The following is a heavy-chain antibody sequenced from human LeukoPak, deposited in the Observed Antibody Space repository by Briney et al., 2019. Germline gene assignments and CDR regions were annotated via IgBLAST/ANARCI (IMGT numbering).Heavy chain of an antibody. CDR3: AKGNRVAATVYGMDV. J-gene: IGHJ6*02. CDR2: ISGEGGNT. CDR1: GFTFDDYA. V-gene: IGHV3-43*02. Sequence: GGSLRLSCAASGFTFDDYAIHWVRQAPGKGLEWVSLISGEGGNTYYADSVKGRFTISRDSSKNSLYLQMNSLRTEDTALYYCAKGNRVAATVYGMDVWGQGTTVTVSS. D-gene: IGHD6-19*01.